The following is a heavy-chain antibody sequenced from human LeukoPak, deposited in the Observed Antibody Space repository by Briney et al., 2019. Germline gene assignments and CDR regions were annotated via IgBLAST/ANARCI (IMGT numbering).Heavy chain of an antibody. CDR3: ARGRGSYYGYNWFDP. D-gene: IGHD1-26*01. Sequence: ASVKVSCKASGYTFTRYDINWVRQATGQGLEWMGWMNPKSGNTGHAQKFQGRVTITRDTSISTVYMELSSLRSEDTAVYFCARGRGSYYGYNWFDPWGQGTLVTVSS. J-gene: IGHJ5*02. CDR1: GYTFTRYD. CDR2: MNPKSGNT. V-gene: IGHV1-8*03.